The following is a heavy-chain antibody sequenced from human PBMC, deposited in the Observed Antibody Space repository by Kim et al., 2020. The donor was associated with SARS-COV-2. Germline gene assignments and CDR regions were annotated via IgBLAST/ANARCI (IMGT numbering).Heavy chain of an antibody. V-gene: IGHV4-59*08. CDR3: ARQRYSSGWAYYYGMDV. Sequence: LTGRVTISVDTSKNQFSLNLNSVTAADTAVYYCARQRYSSGWAYYYGMDVWGQGTTVTVSS. J-gene: IGHJ6*02. D-gene: IGHD6-19*01.